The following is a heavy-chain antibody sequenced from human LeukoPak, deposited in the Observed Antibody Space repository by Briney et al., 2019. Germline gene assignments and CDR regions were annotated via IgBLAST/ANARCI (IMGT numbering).Heavy chain of an antibody. J-gene: IGHJ3*02. CDR2: IIPIFGTA. CDR1: GGTFSSYA. V-gene: IGHV1-69*01. D-gene: IGHD5-24*01. CDR3: ASSLGRKMAELPVDI. Sequence: SVKVSCKASGGTFSSYAISWVRQAPGQGLEWMGGIIPIFGTANYAQKFQGRVTITADESTSTAYMELSSLRSEDTAVYYCASSLGRKMAELPVDIWGQGTMVTVSS.